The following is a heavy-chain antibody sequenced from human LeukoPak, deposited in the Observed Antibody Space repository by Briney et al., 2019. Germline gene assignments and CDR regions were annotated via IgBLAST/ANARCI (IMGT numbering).Heavy chain of an antibody. D-gene: IGHD3-3*01. V-gene: IGHV3-13*01. J-gene: IGHJ5*02. CDR2: IGTAGDT. Sequence: GGSLRLSCAASGFTFSSYDMHWVRQATGKGLEWVSAIGTAGDTYYPGSVKGRFTISRENAKNSLYLQMNSLRAEDTAVYYCARGVLGQSYYDFWSGYRNHNWFDPWGQGTLVTVSS. CDR3: ARGVLGQSYYDFWSGYRNHNWFDP. CDR1: GFTFSSYD.